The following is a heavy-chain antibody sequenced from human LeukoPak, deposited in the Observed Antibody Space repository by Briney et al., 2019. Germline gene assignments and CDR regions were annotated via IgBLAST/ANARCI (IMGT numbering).Heavy chain of an antibody. CDR3: ATHSTLFYYFDF. V-gene: IGHV4-59*08. CDR1: GGSISSYY. CDR2: IYYSGST. D-gene: IGHD3-10*02. Sequence: PSETLSLTCTVSGGSISSYYWTWIRQPPGKGLEWIGYIYYSGSTKYNPSLKSRVTISLDTSKNQFSLKLNSVTAADTAVYYCATHSTLFYYFDFWGQGTLLTVSS. J-gene: IGHJ4*02.